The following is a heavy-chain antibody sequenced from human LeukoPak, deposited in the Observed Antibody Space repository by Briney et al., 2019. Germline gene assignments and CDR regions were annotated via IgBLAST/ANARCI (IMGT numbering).Heavy chain of an antibody. D-gene: IGHD3-16*01. J-gene: IGHJ5*02. CDR2: IYHSGST. V-gene: IGHV4-30-2*01. CDR3: ARGTKTERGMGNNWFDP. Sequence: PSETLSLTCTASGGSISSGGYYWSWIRQPPGKGLEWIGYIYHSGSTYYNPSLKSRVTISVDRSKNQFSLKLSSVTAADTAVYYCARGTKTERGMGNNWFDPWGQGTLVTVSS. CDR1: GGSISSGGYY.